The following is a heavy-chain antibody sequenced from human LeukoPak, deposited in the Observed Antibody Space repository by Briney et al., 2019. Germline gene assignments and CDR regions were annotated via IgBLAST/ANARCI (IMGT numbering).Heavy chain of an antibody. J-gene: IGHJ4*02. CDR2: IYTSGST. Sequence: PSETLSLTCTVSGGSISSYYWSWIRQPAGKGLEWIGRIYTSGSTNYNPSLKSRVTMSVDTSKNQFSLKLSSVTAADTAVYYCAASQVGGYSYGSYFDYWGQGTLVTVSP. D-gene: IGHD5-18*01. V-gene: IGHV4-4*07. CDR1: GGSISSYY. CDR3: AASQVGGYSYGSYFDY.